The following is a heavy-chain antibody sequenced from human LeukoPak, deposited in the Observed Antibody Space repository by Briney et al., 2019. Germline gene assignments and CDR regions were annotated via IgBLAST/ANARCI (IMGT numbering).Heavy chain of an antibody. J-gene: IGHJ5*02. Sequence: SETLSLTCAVSGGSISSSNWWSWVRQPPGKGLEWIGEIYHSGSTNYNPSLKSRVTISVDKSKNQFSLKLSSVTAADTAVYYCARQSVPVAVELGFDPWGQGTLVTVSS. CDR2: IYHSGST. CDR1: GGSISSSNW. CDR3: ARQSVPVAVELGFDP. V-gene: IGHV4-4*02. D-gene: IGHD6-19*01.